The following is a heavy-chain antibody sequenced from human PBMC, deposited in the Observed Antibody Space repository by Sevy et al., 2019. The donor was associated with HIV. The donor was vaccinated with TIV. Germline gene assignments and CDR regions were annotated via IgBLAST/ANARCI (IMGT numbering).Heavy chain of an antibody. D-gene: IGHD2-2*01. J-gene: IGHJ6*02. Sequence: GSLRLSCAASGFTFSSYWMSWVRQAPGKGLEWVANIKQDGSEKYYVDSVKGRFTISRDNAKNSLYLQMNSLRAEDTAVYYCARGDDIVVVPAAIGVDYYYYYGMDVWGQGTTVTVSS. CDR1: GFTFSSYW. CDR3: ARGDDIVVVPAAIGVDYYYYYGMDV. V-gene: IGHV3-7*01. CDR2: IKQDGSEK.